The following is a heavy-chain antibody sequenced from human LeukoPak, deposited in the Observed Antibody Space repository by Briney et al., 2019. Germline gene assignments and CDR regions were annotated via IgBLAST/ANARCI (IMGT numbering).Heavy chain of an antibody. J-gene: IGHJ4*02. CDR3: AGWGGISPIDY. CDR2: IYYSGTT. Sequence: PPETLSLTFTVSGVSINNFYCSWIRQPPGERLEWIGSIYYSGTTSYNPSLNSRVTISVDTSKKQSSLELTAVTAATTAVYYCAGWGGISPIDYWGQGILVTVSS. CDR1: GVSINNFY. V-gene: IGHV4-59*01. D-gene: IGHD1-26*01.